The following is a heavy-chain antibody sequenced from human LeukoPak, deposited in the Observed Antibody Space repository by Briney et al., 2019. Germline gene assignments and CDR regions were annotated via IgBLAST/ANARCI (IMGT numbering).Heavy chain of an antibody. CDR3: AKDPDVYSDYGNYFDY. V-gene: IGHV3-23*01. Sequence: GGSLRLSCAASGFTFSSYAMSWVRQAPGKGLEWVSAISGNGISTYHADPVKGRFTISRDYSKNTLYLQMNSLRGEDTAVYYCAKDPDVYSDYGNYFDYWGQGTLVTVSS. CDR2: ISGNGIST. CDR1: GFTFSSYA. J-gene: IGHJ4*02. D-gene: IGHD4-11*01.